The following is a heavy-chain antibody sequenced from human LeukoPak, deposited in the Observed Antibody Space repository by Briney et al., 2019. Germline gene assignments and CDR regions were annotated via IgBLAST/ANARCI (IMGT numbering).Heavy chain of an antibody. Sequence: GGSLRLSCAASGFTFSIYSMNWVRQAPGKGLEWVSSISSSSSYIYYADSVKGRFTISRDNAKNSLYLQMNSLRAEDTAVYYCARDLRSARSLLRIKTYYFDYWGQGTLVTVSS. D-gene: IGHD6-6*01. CDR3: ARDLRSARSLLRIKTYYFDY. J-gene: IGHJ4*02. CDR1: GFTFSIYS. CDR2: ISSSSSYI. V-gene: IGHV3-21*01.